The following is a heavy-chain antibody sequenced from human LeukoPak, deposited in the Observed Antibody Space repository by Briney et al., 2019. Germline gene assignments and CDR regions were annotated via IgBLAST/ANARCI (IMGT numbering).Heavy chain of an antibody. CDR1: GGSISSYY. CDR2: IYYSGST. Sequence: PSETLSLTCTVSGGSISSYYWSWIRQPPGKGLEWIGYIYYSGSTNYNPSLKSRVTISVDTSKNQFSLKLSSVTAADTAVYYCARDEYGDYMNYWGQGTLVTVSS. CDR3: ARDEYGDYMNY. J-gene: IGHJ4*02. D-gene: IGHD4-17*01. V-gene: IGHV4-59*01.